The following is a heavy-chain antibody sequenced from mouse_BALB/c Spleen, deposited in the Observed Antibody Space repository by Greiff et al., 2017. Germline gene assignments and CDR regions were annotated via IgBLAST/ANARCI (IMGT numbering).Heavy chain of an antibody. D-gene: IGHD1-1*01. Sequence: EVQGVESGAELVKPGASVKLSCTASGFNIKDTYMHWVKQRPEQGLEWIGRIDPANGNTKYDPKFQGKATITADTSSNTAYLQLSSLTSEDTAVYYCARFGSSYGYWYFDVWGAGTTVTVSS. V-gene: IGHV14-3*02. J-gene: IGHJ1*01. CDR2: IDPANGNT. CDR3: ARFGSSYGYWYFDV. CDR1: GFNIKDTY.